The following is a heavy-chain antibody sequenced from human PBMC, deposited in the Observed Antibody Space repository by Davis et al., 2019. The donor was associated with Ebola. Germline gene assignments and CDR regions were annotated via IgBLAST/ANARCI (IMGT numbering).Heavy chain of an antibody. CDR2: ISSSSSYI. Sequence: GESLKISCAASGFTFSDYHMSWIRQAPGKGLEWVSSISSSSSYIYYADSVKGRFTISRDNAKNSLYLQMNSLRAEDTAVYYCTDYYYYGMDVWGQGTTVTVSS. CDR3: TDYYYYGMDV. CDR1: GFTFSDYH. V-gene: IGHV3-11*06. J-gene: IGHJ6*02.